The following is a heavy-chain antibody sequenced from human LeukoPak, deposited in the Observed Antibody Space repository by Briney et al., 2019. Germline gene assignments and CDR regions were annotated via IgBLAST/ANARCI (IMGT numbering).Heavy chain of an antibody. D-gene: IGHD2-2*01. V-gene: IGHV3-66*01. CDR3: ARFVVVPAAVFDY. CDR2: IYSGGST. CDR1: GFTVSSNY. Sequence: GGSLRLSCAASGFTVSSNYMSWARQAPGKGLEWVSVIYSGGSTYYADSVKGRFTISRDNSKNTLYLQMNSLRAEDTAVYYCARFVVVPAAVFDYWGQGTLVTVSS. J-gene: IGHJ4*02.